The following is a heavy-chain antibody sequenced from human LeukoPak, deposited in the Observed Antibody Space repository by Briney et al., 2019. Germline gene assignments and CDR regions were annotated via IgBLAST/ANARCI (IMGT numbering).Heavy chain of an antibody. J-gene: IGHJ4*02. CDR1: GFTFSDHY. CDR2: IRNKANSYST. V-gene: IGHV3-72*01. CDR3: ARVSGSSHFDN. D-gene: IGHD1-26*01. Sequence: GGSLRLSRAASGFTFSDHYMDWVRQAPGKGLEWVGRIRNKANSYSTEYAASVKGRFTISRDDSKNSLYLQLNSLKTDDTAVYYCARVSGSSHFDNWGQGTLVTVSS.